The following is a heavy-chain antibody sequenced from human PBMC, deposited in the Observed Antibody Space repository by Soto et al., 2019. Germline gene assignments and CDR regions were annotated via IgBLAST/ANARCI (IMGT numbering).Heavy chain of an antibody. Sequence: GASVKVSFKGSGGTFNRYTITWVRQAPGQGLEWMGRIIPMFGIASYAQNFQGRVTITADKSTSTAYMELSSLRAEDTAVYYCAKDQGSSWYEIDYWGQGTLVTVSS. D-gene: IGHD6-13*01. CDR2: IIPMFGIA. CDR3: AKDQGSSWYEIDY. CDR1: GGTFNRYT. V-gene: IGHV1-69*04. J-gene: IGHJ4*02.